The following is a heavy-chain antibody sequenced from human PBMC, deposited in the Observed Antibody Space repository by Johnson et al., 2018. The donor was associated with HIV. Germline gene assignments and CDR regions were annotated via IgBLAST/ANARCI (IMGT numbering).Heavy chain of an antibody. CDR2: IWYDGSNK. CDR3: ARACREGYTCYAFDI. CDR1: GFTFSSYG. V-gene: IGHV3-33*01. Sequence: QVQLVESGGGLVQPARSLRLSCAASGFTFSSYGMHWVRQAPGKGLEWVAVIWYDGSNKYYADSVNGRLPISSDNSTNTLYLQMNSLRAEDTALYYCARACREGYTCYAFDIWGQGTMVTVSS. J-gene: IGHJ3*02. D-gene: IGHD5-24*01.